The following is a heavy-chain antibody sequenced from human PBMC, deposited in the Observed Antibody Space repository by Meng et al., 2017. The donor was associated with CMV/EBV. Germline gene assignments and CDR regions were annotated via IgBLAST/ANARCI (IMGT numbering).Heavy chain of an antibody. V-gene: IGHV1-46*01. Sequence: ASVKVSCKASGYTVTSYYMHWVRQAPGQGLEWMGIINPSGGSTSYAQKFQGRVTMTRDTSTSTVYMELSSLRSEDTAVYYCARDIALEGDTYPMDVWGQGTTVTVSS. CDR2: INPSGGST. CDR1: GYTVTSYY. D-gene: IGHD1-26*01. CDR3: ARDIALEGDTYPMDV. J-gene: IGHJ6*01.